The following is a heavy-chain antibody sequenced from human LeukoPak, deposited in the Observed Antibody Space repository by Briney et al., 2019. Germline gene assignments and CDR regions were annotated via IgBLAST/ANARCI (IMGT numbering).Heavy chain of an antibody. J-gene: IGHJ4*02. Sequence: PSETLSLTCTVSGGSISSYYWSWIRQPPGKGLEWIGYIYYSGSTNYNPSLKSRVTISVDTSKNQFSLKLSSVTAADTAVYYCARTDTTVVIDYWGQGTLVTVSS. CDR3: ARTDTTVVIDY. V-gene: IGHV4-59*01. CDR2: IYYSGST. CDR1: GGSISSYY. D-gene: IGHD4-23*01.